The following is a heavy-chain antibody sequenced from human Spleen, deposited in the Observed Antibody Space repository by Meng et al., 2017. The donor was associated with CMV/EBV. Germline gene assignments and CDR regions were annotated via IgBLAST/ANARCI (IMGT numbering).Heavy chain of an antibody. CDR1: GDSVSSNSAA. CDR3: ARGGYQLRTYYFDY. D-gene: IGHD2-2*01. V-gene: IGHV6-1*01. J-gene: IGHJ4*02. Sequence: SCAISGDSVSSNSAAWNWTRQSPSRGLEWLGRTYYKSKWYNDYAVSVKSRITITPDTSKNQFSLQLNSVTPEDTAVYYCARGGYQLRTYYFDYWGQGTLVTVSS. CDR2: TYYKSKWYN.